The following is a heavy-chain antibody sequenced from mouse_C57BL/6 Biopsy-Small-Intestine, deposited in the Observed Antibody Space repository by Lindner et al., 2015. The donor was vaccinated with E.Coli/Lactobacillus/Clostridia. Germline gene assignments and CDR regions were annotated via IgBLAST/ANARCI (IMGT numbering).Heavy chain of an antibody. CDR2: IYPGDGDT. CDR1: GYAFSSYW. Sequence: VQLQESGAELVKPGASVKISCKASGYAFSSYWMNWVKQRPGKGLEWIGQIYPGDGDTNYNGKFKGKATLTADKSSSTAYMQFSSLTSEDSAVYLCARRDYGSNYGLFDVWGTGTTVTVSS. J-gene: IGHJ1*03. V-gene: IGHV1-80*01. CDR3: ARRDYGSNYGLFDV. D-gene: IGHD1-1*01.